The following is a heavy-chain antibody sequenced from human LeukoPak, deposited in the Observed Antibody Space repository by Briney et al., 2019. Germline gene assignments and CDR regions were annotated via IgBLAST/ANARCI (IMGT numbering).Heavy chain of an antibody. CDR1: GGSFSGYY. Sequence: SETLSLTCAVYGGSFSGYYWSWIRQPPGKGLEWIGEINHSGSTNYNPSLKSRITISVDTSKNQFSLKLSSVTAADTAVYYCAILFKAAAGKRYDYWGQGTLVTVSS. V-gene: IGHV4-34*01. CDR2: INHSGST. CDR3: AILFKAAAGKRYDY. D-gene: IGHD6-13*01. J-gene: IGHJ4*02.